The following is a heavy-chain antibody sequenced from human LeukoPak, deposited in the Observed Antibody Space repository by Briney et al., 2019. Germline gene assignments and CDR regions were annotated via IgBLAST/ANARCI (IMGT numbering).Heavy chain of an antibody. CDR2: IKQNGSDK. Sequence: GGSLRLSCAASGFTFRNYWMTWVRQAPGKGLEWVANIKQNGSDKYYVDSEKGRFTISRDNAKNSLYLQMNSLRAEDTAVYYCARGSVTMMMVIFDSWGQGTLVTVSS. CDR1: GFTFRNYW. J-gene: IGHJ4*02. V-gene: IGHV3-7*01. D-gene: IGHD3-22*01. CDR3: ARGSVTMMMVIFDS.